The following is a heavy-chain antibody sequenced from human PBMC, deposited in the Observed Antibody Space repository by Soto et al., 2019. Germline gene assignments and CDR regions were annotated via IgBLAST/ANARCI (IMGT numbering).Heavy chain of an antibody. CDR2: IIPIFGTA. CDR1: GGTFSSYA. J-gene: IGHJ6*02. V-gene: IGHV1-69*13. D-gene: IGHD3-3*01. CDR3: ARDSDQETTRVLRFLEWVPDYYYYGMDV. Sequence: SVQVSCKASGGTFSSYAISWVRQAPGQGLEWMGEIIPIFGTANYAQKFQGRVTITADESTSTAYMELSSLRSEDTAVYYCARDSDQETTRVLRFLEWVPDYYYYGMDVWGQGTTVTVSS.